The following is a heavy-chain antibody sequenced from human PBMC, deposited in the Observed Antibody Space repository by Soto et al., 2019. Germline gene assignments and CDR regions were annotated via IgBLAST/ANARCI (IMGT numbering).Heavy chain of an antibody. CDR1: GFTFSSYA. J-gene: IGHJ4*02. Sequence: GGSLRLSCAASGFTFSSYAMHLVRQAPGKGLEWVALISYDGSDKDYADSVKGRFTISRDNSRNTLFLQMNSLRAEDTAVYYCSRDMGEAEPHDYWGQGTLVPASS. V-gene: IGHV3-30-3*01. CDR2: ISYDGSDK. D-gene: IGHD2-21*01. CDR3: SRDMGEAEPHDY.